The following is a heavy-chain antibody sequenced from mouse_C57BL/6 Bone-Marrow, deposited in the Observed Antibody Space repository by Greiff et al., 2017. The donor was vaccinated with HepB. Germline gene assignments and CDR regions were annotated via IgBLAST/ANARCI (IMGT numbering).Heavy chain of an antibody. CDR1: GFNIKDYY. J-gene: IGHJ2*01. CDR2: IDPEDGET. V-gene: IGHV14-2*01. D-gene: IGHD3-2*02. Sequence: VQLQQSGAELVKPGASVKLSCTASGFNIKDYYMHWVKQRTEQGLEWIGRIDPEDGETKYAPKFQGMATITADTSSNTAYLQLSSLTSEDTAVYDCASDSSGYPYYFDYWGQGTTLTVSS. CDR3: ASDSSGYPYYFDY.